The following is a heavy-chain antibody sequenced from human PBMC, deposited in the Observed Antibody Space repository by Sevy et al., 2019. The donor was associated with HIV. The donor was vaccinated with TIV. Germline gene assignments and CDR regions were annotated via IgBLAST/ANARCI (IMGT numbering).Heavy chain of an antibody. CDR1: GHTLSRHA. Sequence: ASVKVSCETFGHTLSRHAISWVRQAPGQGLEWMGWISTYNGDTIYAQTFQGRVTMTTDTSTRTAYMELRSLRSDDTAVYFCARSTASRGHDSWGQGSLVTVSS. CDR3: ARSTASRGHDS. CDR2: ISTYNGDT. D-gene: IGHD2-21*02. J-gene: IGHJ4*02. V-gene: IGHV1-18*04.